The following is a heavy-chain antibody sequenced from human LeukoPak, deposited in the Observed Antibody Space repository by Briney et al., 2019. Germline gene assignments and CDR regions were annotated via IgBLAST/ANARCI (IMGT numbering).Heavy chain of an antibody. CDR3: ATLPGGWGSSL. CDR2: ISSSSSYI. D-gene: IGHD7-27*01. J-gene: IGHJ4*02. CDR1: GFTFSSYS. Sequence: GGYLRLSCAASGFTFSSYSMNWVRQAPGKGLEWVSSISSSSSYIYYADSVKGRFTISRDNAKNSLYLQMNSLRAEDTAVYYCATLPGGWGSSLWGQGTLVTVSS. V-gene: IGHV3-21*01.